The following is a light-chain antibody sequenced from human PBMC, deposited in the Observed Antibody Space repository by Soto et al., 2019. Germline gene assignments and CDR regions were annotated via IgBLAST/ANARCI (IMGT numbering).Light chain of an antibody. CDR3: SSYTNNNTLI. J-gene: IGLJ2*01. CDR1: SSDIGGYNY. Sequence: QSALTQPASVSGSPGQSVTISCTATSSDIGGYNYVSWHQQHPGKPPKLMIYDVSNRPSGISNRFSGSRSGNTASLTISGLQGEDEADYYCSSYTNNNTLIFGGGTKVTVL. V-gene: IGLV2-14*03. CDR2: DVS.